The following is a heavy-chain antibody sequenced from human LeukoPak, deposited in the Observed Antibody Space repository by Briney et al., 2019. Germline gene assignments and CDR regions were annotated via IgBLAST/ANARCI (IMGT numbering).Heavy chain of an antibody. Sequence: GASVKVSCKASGYTFTSYYMHWVRQAPGQGLEWMGIINPSGGSTSYAQMFQGRVTMNRDTSTSTVYMELGSLRSEDTAVYYCASSRGIAAAGIFDYWGQGTLVTVSS. CDR2: INPSGGST. J-gene: IGHJ4*02. CDR3: ASSRGIAAAGIFDY. CDR1: GYTFTSYY. D-gene: IGHD6-13*01. V-gene: IGHV1-46*01.